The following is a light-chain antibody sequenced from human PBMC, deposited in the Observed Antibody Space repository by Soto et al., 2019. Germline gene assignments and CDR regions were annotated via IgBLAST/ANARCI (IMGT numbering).Light chain of an antibody. Sequence: IQWTQSPSSLSASVGDRVTITCRASQGISSYLAWYQQKPGKAPKLLIYAASTLQSGVPSRFSGSVSGTDGTITISSLKPEDGSTYDCQQLNSYSITFGQGTRLEIK. CDR3: QQLNSYSIT. CDR1: QGISSY. J-gene: IGKJ5*01. CDR2: AAS. V-gene: IGKV1-9*01.